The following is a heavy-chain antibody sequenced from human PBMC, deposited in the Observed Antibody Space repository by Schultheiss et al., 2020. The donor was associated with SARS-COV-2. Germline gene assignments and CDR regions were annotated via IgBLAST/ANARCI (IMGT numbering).Heavy chain of an antibody. Sequence: ASVKVSCKASGYTFTGYYMHWVRQAPGQGLEWMGRINPNSGGTNYAQKFQGRVTITADESTSTAYMELSSLRSEDTAVYYCARVLEGMTPSSYYYYGMDVWGQGTTVTVSS. CDR3: ARVLEGMTPSSYYYYGMDV. J-gene: IGHJ6*02. D-gene: IGHD3-3*01. CDR2: INPNSGGT. V-gene: IGHV1-2*06. CDR1: GYTFTGYY.